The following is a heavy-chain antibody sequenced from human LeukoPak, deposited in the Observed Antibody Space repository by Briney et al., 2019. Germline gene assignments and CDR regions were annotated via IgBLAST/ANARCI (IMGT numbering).Heavy chain of an antibody. D-gene: IGHD3-22*01. V-gene: IGHV3-23*01. Sequence: GGSLRLSCAASGFTFSSYAMSWVRQAPGKGLEWVSAISGSGGSTYYADSVKGRFTISRDNSKNTLYLQMNSLRAEDTAVYYCARVLDYDTPHLVARDAFDIWGQGTMVTVSS. J-gene: IGHJ3*02. CDR3: ARVLDYDTPHLVARDAFDI. CDR2: ISGSGGST. CDR1: GFTFSSYA.